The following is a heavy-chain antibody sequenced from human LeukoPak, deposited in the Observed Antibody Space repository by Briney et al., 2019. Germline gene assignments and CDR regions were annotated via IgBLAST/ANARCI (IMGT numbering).Heavy chain of an antibody. CDR1: GYSISSGYY. CDR3: ARIVHSSSWSPFDY. D-gene: IGHD6-13*01. Sequence: SETLSLTCTVSGYSISSGYYWGWIRQPPGKGLEWIGSIYHSGSTYYNPSLKSRVTISVDTSKNQFSLKLSSVTAADTAVYYCARIVHSSSWSPFDYWGQGALVTVSS. V-gene: IGHV4-38-2*02. CDR2: IYHSGST. J-gene: IGHJ4*02.